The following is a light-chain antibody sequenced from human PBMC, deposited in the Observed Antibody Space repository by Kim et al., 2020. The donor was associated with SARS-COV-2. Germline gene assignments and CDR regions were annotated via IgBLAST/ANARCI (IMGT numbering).Light chain of an antibody. CDR1: SGSIASNY. CDR2: EDN. J-gene: IGLJ2*01. Sequence: KTGTISCTRSSGSIASNYVQWYQQRPGSSPTTVIYEDNQRPSGVPDRFSGSIDSSSNSASLTISGLKTEDEADYYCQSYDSSNVVFGGGTQLTVL. CDR3: QSYDSSNVV. V-gene: IGLV6-57*01.